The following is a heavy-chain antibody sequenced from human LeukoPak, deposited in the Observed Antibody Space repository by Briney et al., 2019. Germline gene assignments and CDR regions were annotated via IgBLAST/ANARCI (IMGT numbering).Heavy chain of an antibody. CDR1: GYTFTSYD. CDR3: ARSGNYYGSPNFDY. V-gene: IGHV1-8*01. J-gene: IGHJ4*02. D-gene: IGHD3-10*01. CDR2: MNPNSGNT. Sequence: GASVKVSCKASGYTFTSYDINWVRQATGQGLEWMGWMNPNSGNTGYAQKFQGRVTMTRNTSISTAYMELSSLRSEDTAVYYCARSGNYYGSPNFDYWGQGTLVTVSS.